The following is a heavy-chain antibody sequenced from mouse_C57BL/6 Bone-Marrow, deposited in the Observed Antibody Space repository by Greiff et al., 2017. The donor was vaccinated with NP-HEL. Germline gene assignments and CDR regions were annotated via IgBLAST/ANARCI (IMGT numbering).Heavy chain of an antibody. CDR2: IWSGGST. CDR1: GFSLTSYG. Sequence: VQLVESGPGLVQPSQSLSITCTVSGFSLTSYGVHWVRQSPGKGLEWLGVIWSGGSTDYNVAFISSLSISKDNSKSQVFFKMNSLQADDTAIYYCARNPYDYDGGFAYWGQGTLVTVSA. D-gene: IGHD2-4*01. J-gene: IGHJ3*01. V-gene: IGHV2-2*01. CDR3: ARNPYDYDGGFAY.